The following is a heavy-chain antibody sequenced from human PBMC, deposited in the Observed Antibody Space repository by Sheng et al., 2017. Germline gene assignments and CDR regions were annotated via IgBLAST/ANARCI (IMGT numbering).Heavy chain of an antibody. V-gene: IGHV3-30-3*01. CDR2: ISSDGSHE. D-gene: IGHD3-16*01. J-gene: IGHJ6*03. CDR1: GFTFNSFP. Sequence: QVRLVESGGGVVQPGRSQRLSCAASGFTFNSFPMHWVRQSPGRGLEWLAIISSDGSHEFVADSVKGRFSISRDDSKDTLYLRMNSLRTEDTXVYYCARGRAEVDDYEDYTVYYYHMDVWGKGTTVTVSS. CDR3: ARGRAEVDDYEDYTVYYYHMDV.